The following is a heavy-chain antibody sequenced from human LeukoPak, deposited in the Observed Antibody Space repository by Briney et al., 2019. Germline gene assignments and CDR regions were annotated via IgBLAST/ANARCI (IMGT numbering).Heavy chain of an antibody. Sequence: SGGSLRLSCAASGFTFSDYYMSWIRQAPGKGLEWVAYITSSGDDIYYADSVKGRFTISRDNAKNALFLRMSSLRVEDTATYYCASDIVATSGDFWGQGTLVIVSS. J-gene: IGHJ4*02. CDR3: ASDIVATSGDF. CDR2: ITSSGDDI. D-gene: IGHD5-12*01. V-gene: IGHV3-11*01. CDR1: GFTFSDYY.